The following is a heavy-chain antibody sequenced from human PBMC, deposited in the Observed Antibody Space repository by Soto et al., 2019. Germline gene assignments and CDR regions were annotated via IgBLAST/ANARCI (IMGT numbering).Heavy chain of an antibody. CDR2: ISGSGGNT. V-gene: IGHV3-23*01. Sequence: PGGSLRLSCAASGFTFISYAMSWVLQAPWKGLEWVSAISGSGGNTYYADSVKGRFTISRANSKNTLYLQMNSLRAEDTAVYYCAKATRYCSGNTCYLLYFYYWAHGALVTVSS. CDR3: AKATRYCSGNTCYLLYFYY. D-gene: IGHD2-15*01. CDR1: GFTFISYA. J-gene: IGHJ4*01.